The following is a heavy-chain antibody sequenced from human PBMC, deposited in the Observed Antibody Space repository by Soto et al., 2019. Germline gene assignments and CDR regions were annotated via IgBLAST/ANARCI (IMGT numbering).Heavy chain of an antibody. CDR2: INSDGSST. J-gene: IGHJ6*02. Sequence: GGSLRLSCAASGFTFSSYWMHWVRQAPGKGLVWVSRINSDGSSTSYADSVKGRFTISRDNAKNTLYLQMNSLRAEDTAVYYCARRYGSGSYYYYYGMDVWGQGTTVTVSS. V-gene: IGHV3-74*01. D-gene: IGHD3-10*01. CDR1: GFTFSSYW. CDR3: ARRYGSGSYYYYYGMDV.